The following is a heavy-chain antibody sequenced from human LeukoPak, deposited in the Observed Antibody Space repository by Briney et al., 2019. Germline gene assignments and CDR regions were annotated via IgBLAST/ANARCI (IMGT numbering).Heavy chain of an antibody. J-gene: IGHJ5*02. V-gene: IGHV4-30-2*01. D-gene: IGHD2-2*01. CDR1: GDSISSGASS. CDR2: VFHSGST. Sequence: SETLSLTCAVSGDSISSGASSWNWIRQPPGKGLEWIGCVFHSGSTLYNPSLKTRITMSVDRSKNQFSLKVNSVTAADTAVYYCARLGYCSSTSCHLSWFDPWGQGTLVAVSS. CDR3: ARLGYCSSTSCHLSWFDP.